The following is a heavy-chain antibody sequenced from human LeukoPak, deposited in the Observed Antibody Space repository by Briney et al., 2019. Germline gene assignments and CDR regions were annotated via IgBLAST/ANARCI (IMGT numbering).Heavy chain of an antibody. Sequence: LRLSCAAFGFTLSGHYMDWVRQAPGKGLEWIGEIYHSGSTYYNPSLSSRVTISEDTSKNQLSLRLSSVTAADTAVYYCARGATTAGLRFDFWGQGTLVTVSS. CDR1: GFTLSGHY. CDR3: ARGATTAGLRFDF. D-gene: IGHD6-13*01. V-gene: IGHV4-34*01. J-gene: IGHJ4*02. CDR2: IYHSGST.